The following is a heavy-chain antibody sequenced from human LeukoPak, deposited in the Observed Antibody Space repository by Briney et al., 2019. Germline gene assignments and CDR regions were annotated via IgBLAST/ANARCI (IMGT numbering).Heavy chain of an antibody. CDR3: ARVAGSVAGFDY. Sequence: SETLSLTCTVSGGSISSYYWSWIRQPPGKGLEWIGYIYYSGSTNYNPSLKSPVTISVDTSKNQFSLKLSSVTAADTAVYYCARVAGSVAGFDYWGQGTLVTVSS. D-gene: IGHD6-19*01. CDR2: IYYSGST. CDR1: GGSISSYY. J-gene: IGHJ4*02. V-gene: IGHV4-59*01.